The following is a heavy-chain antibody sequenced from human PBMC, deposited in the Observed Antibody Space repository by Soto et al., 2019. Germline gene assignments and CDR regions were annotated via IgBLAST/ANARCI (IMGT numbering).Heavy chain of an antibody. CDR1: GGSISSSSYY. Sequence: PSETLSLTCTVSGGSISSSSYYWGGIRQPPGKGLEWIGSIYYSGSTYYNPSLKRRVTISVDTSKNQFSLKLSSVTAADTAVYYCASFTIFGVVIYAFDIWGQGTMVTVSS. D-gene: IGHD3-3*01. CDR2: IYYSGST. J-gene: IGHJ3*02. V-gene: IGHV4-39*01. CDR3: ASFTIFGVVIYAFDI.